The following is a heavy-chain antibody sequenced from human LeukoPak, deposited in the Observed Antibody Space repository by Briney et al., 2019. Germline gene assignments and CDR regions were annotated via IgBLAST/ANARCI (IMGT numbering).Heavy chain of an antibody. CDR1: GYTFTSYD. J-gene: IGHJ5*02. D-gene: IGHD3-10*01. CDR3: ARAPRTRYITMVRGAPGLNWFDP. CDR2: MNPNSGNT. Sequence: GASVKVSCKASGYTFTSYDINWVRQATGQGLEWMGWMNPNSGNTGYAQKFQGRVTMTRDTSISTAYMELSRLRSDDTAVYYCARAPRTRYITMVRGAPGLNWFDPWGQGTLVTVSS. V-gene: IGHV1-8*01.